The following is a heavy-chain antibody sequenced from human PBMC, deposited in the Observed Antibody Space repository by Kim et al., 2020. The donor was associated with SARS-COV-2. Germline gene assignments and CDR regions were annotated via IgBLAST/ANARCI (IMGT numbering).Heavy chain of an antibody. Sequence: GGSLRLSCAASGFTFSSYAMGWVRQAPRKGLEWVSAISAGGETTFYADSVKGRFTIFRDSSRKTLYLQMNSLRVEDTAVYYCAKEPAVLANPGDNWGQGTLVTVSS. D-gene: IGHD6-25*01. V-gene: IGHV3-23*01. CDR3: AKEPAVLANPGDN. J-gene: IGHJ4*02. CDR1: GFTFSSYA. CDR2: ISAGGETT.